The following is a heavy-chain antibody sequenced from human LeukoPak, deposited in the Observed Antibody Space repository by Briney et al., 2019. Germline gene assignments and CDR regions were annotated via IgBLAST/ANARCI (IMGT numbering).Heavy chain of an antibody. CDR3: VATRVCGGVLLRPNCLYFEN. Sequence: GGSLRLSCAASGFIFSNYVMSWVRQAPGKGLEWVSGIDYSGGNTNYADSVLGRFTVSRDNSKNTLYLQMNSLRAEDTAVYYCVATRVCGGVLLRPNCLYFENWGQGTLVSVTS. J-gene: IGHJ4*02. CDR2: IDYSGGNT. D-gene: IGHD3-10*01. CDR1: GFIFSNYV. V-gene: IGHV3-23*01.